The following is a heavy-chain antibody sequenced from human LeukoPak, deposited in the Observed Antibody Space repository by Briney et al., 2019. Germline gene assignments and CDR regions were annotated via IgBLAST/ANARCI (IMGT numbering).Heavy chain of an antibody. Sequence: ASVKVSCKASGYTFTGYYMHWARQAPGQGLEWMGWINPNSGGTNYAQKFQGRVTMTRDTSISTAYMELSRLRSDDTAVYYCAREGIRIYGALSRWGQGTLVTVSS. CDR1: GYTFTGYY. D-gene: IGHD2/OR15-2a*01. CDR2: INPNSGGT. J-gene: IGHJ4*02. V-gene: IGHV1-2*02. CDR3: AREGIRIYGALSR.